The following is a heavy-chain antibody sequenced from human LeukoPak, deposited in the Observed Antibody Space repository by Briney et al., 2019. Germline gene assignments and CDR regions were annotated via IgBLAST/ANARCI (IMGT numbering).Heavy chain of an antibody. CDR3: VRDRGFGANDY. CDR2: IRQDGSTM. CDR1: GFTFSSYW. J-gene: IGHJ4*02. V-gene: IGHV3-7*01. Sequence: SGGSLRLSCAASGFTFSSYWMSWVRQAPGKGLEWVANIRQDGSTMSYVDSVRGRFTISRDNAKNSLYLQMSSLGAGDTAVYYCVRDRGFGANDYWGQGTLVTVSS. D-gene: IGHD3-10*01.